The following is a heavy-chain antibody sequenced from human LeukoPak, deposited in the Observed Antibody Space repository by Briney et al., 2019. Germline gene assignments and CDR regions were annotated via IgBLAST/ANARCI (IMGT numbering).Heavy chain of an antibody. Sequence: GGSLRLSCAASGFTVSTNYMSWVRQAPGKGLEWVSVTYSGGSTHYADSAKGRFNISRDNSKNTLYLQMNSLRVEDTAVYYCARAYDFWSGYYQPYYYYGMDVWGQGTTVTVSS. CDR2: TYSGGST. D-gene: IGHD3-3*01. CDR3: ARAYDFWSGYYQPYYYYGMDV. V-gene: IGHV3-53*01. J-gene: IGHJ6*02. CDR1: GFTVSTNY.